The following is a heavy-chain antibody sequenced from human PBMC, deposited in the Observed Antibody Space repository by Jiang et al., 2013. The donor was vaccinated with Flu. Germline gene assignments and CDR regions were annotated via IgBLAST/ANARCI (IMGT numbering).Heavy chain of an antibody. CDR1: GYTFTNYY. V-gene: IGHV1-46*01. D-gene: IGHD1-26*01. J-gene: IGHJ4*02. CDR3: AREKGEMVGAHFDY. CDR2: INPSSGDT. Sequence: QSGSELKKPGASVKVSCKASGYTFTNYYMHWVRQAPGQGLEWIGIINPSSGDTTYTQKFQGTVTVTRDTSTSTVSMELSSLRSEDTAMYYCAREKGEMVGAHFDYWGQGTLVTVSS.